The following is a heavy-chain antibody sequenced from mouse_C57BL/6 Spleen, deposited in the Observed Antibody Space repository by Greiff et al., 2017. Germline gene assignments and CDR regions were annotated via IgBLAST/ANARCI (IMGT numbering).Heavy chain of an antibody. V-gene: IGHV1-64*01. CDR1: GYTFTSYW. J-gene: IGHJ3*01. Sequence: QVQLQQPRAELVKPGASVKLSCKASGYTFTSYWMHWVKQRPGQGLEWIGMIHPNSGSTNYNEKFKSKATLTVDKSSSTAYMQLSSLTSEDSAVYYCGPYYDRFAYWGQGTLVTVSA. D-gene: IGHD2-4*01. CDR3: GPYYDRFAY. CDR2: IHPNSGST.